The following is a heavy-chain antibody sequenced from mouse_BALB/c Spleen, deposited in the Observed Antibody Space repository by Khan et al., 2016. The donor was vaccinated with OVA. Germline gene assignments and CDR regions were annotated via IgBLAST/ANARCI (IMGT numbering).Heavy chain of an antibody. J-gene: IGHJ4*01. Sequence: QVQLKESGPGLVAPSQSLSITCTVSGFSLTDYAVSWIRQPPGKGLEWLGVIWAGGIKYYNSALKSRLSISKDNSKSQVFLKMNSLQTDDTATYYCAKDPPYYAMDYWGQGTSVTVSS. CDR2: IWAGGIK. CDR3: AKDPPYYAMDY. CDR1: GFSLTDYA. V-gene: IGHV2-6-5*01.